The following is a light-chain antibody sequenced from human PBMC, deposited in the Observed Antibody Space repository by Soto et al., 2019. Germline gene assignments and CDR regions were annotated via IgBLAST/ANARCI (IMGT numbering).Light chain of an antibody. CDR3: QQYRSWPRT. Sequence: EIVLTQSPAALSVSPGGRATLSCRASQDVMYDLAWYQQKPGQAPRLLVCGASTRATDAPPRFRGSGSGGELSLTISSLWSEDFATYYCQQYRSWPRTLGQGSRVEIK. CDR2: GAS. CDR1: QDVMYD. J-gene: IGKJ1*01. V-gene: IGKV3-15*01.